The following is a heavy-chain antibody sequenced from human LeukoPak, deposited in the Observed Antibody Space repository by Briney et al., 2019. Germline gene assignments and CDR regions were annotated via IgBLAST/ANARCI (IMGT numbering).Heavy chain of an antibody. CDR1: GYTSTGYG. CDR3: AREREDYDFWSGLGGAFDI. V-gene: IGHV1-18*01. J-gene: IGHJ3*02. D-gene: IGHD3-3*01. Sequence: ASVKVSCKASGYTSTGYGISWVRQAPGQGLKWMGWISAYNGNTNYAQKLQGRVTMTTDTSTSTAYMELRSLRSDDTAVYYCAREREDYDFWSGLGGAFDIWGQGTMVTVSS. CDR2: ISAYNGNT.